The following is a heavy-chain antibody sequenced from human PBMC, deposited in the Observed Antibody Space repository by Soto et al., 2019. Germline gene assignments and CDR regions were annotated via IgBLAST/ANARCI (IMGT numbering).Heavy chain of an antibody. CDR1: GGTFSRYA. D-gene: IGHD3-22*01. V-gene: IGHV1-69*01. CDR3: ASSDSYDSSGFYGRFAF. Sequence: QVQLVQSGAEVKKPGSSVKVSCTASGGTFSRYAISWVRQATGQGPEWMGGIIPVFDTPNYAQKFQGRVTITADESTSTAYMELSALRSEDTAVYYCASSDSYDSSGFYGRFAFWGQGTLVTVSS. CDR2: IIPVFDTP. J-gene: IGHJ4*02.